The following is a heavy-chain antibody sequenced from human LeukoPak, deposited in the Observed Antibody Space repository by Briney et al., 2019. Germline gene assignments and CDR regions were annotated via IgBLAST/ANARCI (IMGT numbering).Heavy chain of an antibody. J-gene: IGHJ4*02. CDR1: DFTFRSAW. CDR3: ATDTPVLGASIDY. Sequence: GGSLRLSCAASDFTFRSAWMSWVRQAPGKGLEWVGRVKSKSDGGSIDYAAPVKGRFTISRDDSKNMRYLQMDSLKTDDTAVYYCATDTPVLGASIDYWGQGILVTVSS. V-gene: IGHV3-15*07. D-gene: IGHD1-26*01. CDR2: VKSKSDGGSI.